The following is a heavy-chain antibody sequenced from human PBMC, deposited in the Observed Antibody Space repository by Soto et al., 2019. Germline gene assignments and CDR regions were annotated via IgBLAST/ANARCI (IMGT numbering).Heavy chain of an antibody. D-gene: IGHD3-22*01. V-gene: IGHV3-33*01. Sequence: QVQLVESGGGVVQPGRSLRLSCAASGFTFSSYGMHWVRQAPGKGLEWVAVIWYDGSNKYYADSVKGRFTISRDNSKNTLYLQMNSLRAEDTAVYYCARVSTMWGYYDSSGNAFDIWGQGTMVTVSS. CDR1: GFTFSSYG. CDR2: IWYDGSNK. CDR3: ARVSTMWGYYDSSGNAFDI. J-gene: IGHJ3*02.